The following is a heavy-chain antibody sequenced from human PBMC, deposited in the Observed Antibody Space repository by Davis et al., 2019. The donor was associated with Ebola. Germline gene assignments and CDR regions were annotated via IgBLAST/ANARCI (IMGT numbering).Heavy chain of an antibody. Sequence: GESLKISCAASGFTFDDYAMHWVRQAPGKGLEWVSLISWDGGSTYYADSVKGRFTISRDNSKNSLYLQMNSLRVEETAVYYCARGPTYYDFWSGDKFFDYWGQGTLVTVSS. CDR1: GFTFDDYA. CDR3: ARGPTYYDFWSGDKFFDY. D-gene: IGHD3-3*01. V-gene: IGHV3-43D*04. CDR2: ISWDGGST. J-gene: IGHJ4*02.